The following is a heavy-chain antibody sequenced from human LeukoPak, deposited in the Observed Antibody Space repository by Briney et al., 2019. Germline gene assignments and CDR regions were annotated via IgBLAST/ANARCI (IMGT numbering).Heavy chain of an antibody. CDR2: IRIKAYGETT. Sequence: GSLRLSCTISGFTFGDYALSWVRQAPGKGLEWVSFIRIKAYGETTEYAGSVRGRFFISRDDSNSIAYLQMNSLTTEDTAVYYCTRFRGLLGGHNFEFWGQGTLVTVSS. CDR3: TRFRGLLGGHNFEF. CDR1: GFTFGDYA. D-gene: IGHD2/OR15-2a*01. J-gene: IGHJ4*01. V-gene: IGHV3-49*04.